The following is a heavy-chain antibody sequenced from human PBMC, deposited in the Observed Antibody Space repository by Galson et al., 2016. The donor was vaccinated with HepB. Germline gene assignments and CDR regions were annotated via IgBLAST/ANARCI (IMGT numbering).Heavy chain of an antibody. CDR2: INHSGST. V-gene: IGHV4-34*01. D-gene: IGHD6-13*01. J-gene: IGHJ1*01. CDR1: GGSFSGYY. CDR3: ARGLRISSWYSLPEYFQD. Sequence: SETLSLTCAVYGGSFSGYYWNWIRQPPGKGLEWIGEINHSGSTEYNPSLKSRVTISVDTSKNQFSLKLSSVTAADTAVYYCARGLRISSWYSLPEYFQDWGQATLVTVSS.